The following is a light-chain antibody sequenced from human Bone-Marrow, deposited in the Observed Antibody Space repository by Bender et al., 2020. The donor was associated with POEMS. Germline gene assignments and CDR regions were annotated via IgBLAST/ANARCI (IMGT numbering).Light chain of an antibody. CDR3: SSYTSSSTLAV. CDR2: DVS. Sequence: QSALTQPASVSASPGQSITISCTGTSSDVGGYNYVSWYQQHPGKPPKLMIYDVSDRPSGVSTRFSGSKSGNTASLTISGLQAEDEADYYCSSYTSSSTLAVFGTGTKVTVL. J-gene: IGLJ1*01. V-gene: IGLV2-14*01. CDR1: SSDVGGYNY.